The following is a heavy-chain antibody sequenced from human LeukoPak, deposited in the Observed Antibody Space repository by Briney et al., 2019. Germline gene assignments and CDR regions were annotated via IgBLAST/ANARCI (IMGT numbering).Heavy chain of an antibody. CDR1: GGTFSSYA. CDR2: IIPILGIA. J-gene: IGHJ4*02. Sequence: ASVKVSCKASGGTFSSYAISWVRQAPGQGLEWMGRIIPILGIANYAQKFQGRVTITADKSTSTAYMELSSLRSEDTAVYYCARVSGGGNGFHWGQGTLVTVSP. CDR3: ARVSGGGNGFH. D-gene: IGHD2-15*01. V-gene: IGHV1-69*04.